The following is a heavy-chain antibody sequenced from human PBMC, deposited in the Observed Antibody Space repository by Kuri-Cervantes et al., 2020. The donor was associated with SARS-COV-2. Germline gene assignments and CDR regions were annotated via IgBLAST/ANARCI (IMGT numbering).Heavy chain of an antibody. CDR2: ISAYNGNT. V-gene: IGHV1-18*01. Sequence: ASVKVSFKTTRYTFTNYGITWVRQAPGQGLEWMGWISAYNGNTNYAQKLQGRVTMTRNTSISTAYMELSSLRSEETAVYYCARVFCSTSCYWMGNDALDSWGQGTMVTVSS. D-gene: IGHD2-2*01. CDR1: RYTFTNYG. J-gene: IGHJ3*02. CDR3: ARVFCSTSCYWMGNDALDS.